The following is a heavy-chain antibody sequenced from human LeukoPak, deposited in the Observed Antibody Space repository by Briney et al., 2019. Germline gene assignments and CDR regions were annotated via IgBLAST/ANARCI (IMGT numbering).Heavy chain of an antibody. J-gene: IGHJ4*02. V-gene: IGHV3-23*01. CDR1: GFTFSSYA. Sequence: GGSLRLSCAASGFTFSSYAMSWVRQAPGKGLEWASAISGSGGSTYYADSVKGRFTISRDNAKNSLYLQMNSLRAEDTAVYYCARDTSGPDYWGQGTLVTVSS. CDR3: ARDTSGPDY. D-gene: IGHD6-19*01. CDR2: ISGSGGST.